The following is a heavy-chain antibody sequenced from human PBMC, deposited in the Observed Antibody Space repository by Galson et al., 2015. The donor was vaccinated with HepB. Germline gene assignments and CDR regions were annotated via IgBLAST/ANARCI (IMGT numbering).Heavy chain of an antibody. CDR1: GGSVSNTYYH. Sequence: SETLSLTCAVSGGSVSNTYYHWGWIRRTPGKGLEWFGTIHYTGKTYYNPSLESRITISVDTSKNQFSLRVTSVTAADTALYYCASIKTGTVDNWGQGTLVTVSS. CDR2: IHYTGKT. V-gene: IGHV4-39*07. J-gene: IGHJ4*02. CDR3: ASIKTGTVDN. D-gene: IGHD1-7*01.